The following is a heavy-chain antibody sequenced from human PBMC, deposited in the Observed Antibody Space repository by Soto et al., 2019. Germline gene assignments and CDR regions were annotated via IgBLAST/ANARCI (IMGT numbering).Heavy chain of an antibody. V-gene: IGHV4-31*03. CDR1: GGSISSGGYY. D-gene: IGHD2-15*01. CDR2: IYYSGST. CDR3: ARDSEYCSGGSCYSY. Sequence: QVQLQESGPGLVKPSQTLSLTCTVSGGSISSGGYYWSWLRQHPGKGLEWIGYIYYSGSTYYNPSLKRRVTISVDTSKNQFALKLSSVTAADTAVYYCARDSEYCSGGSCYSYWGQGTLVTVSS. J-gene: IGHJ4*02.